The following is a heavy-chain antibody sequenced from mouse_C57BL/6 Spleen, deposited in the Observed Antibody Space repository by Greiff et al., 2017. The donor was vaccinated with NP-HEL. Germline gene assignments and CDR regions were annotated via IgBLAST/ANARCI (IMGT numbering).Heavy chain of an antibody. CDR1: GYTFTSYW. D-gene: IGHD1-1*01. J-gene: IGHJ2*01. V-gene: IGHV1-59*01. Sequence: QVQLQQPGAELVRPGTSVKLSCKASGYTFTSYWMHWVKQRPGQGLEWIGVIDPSDSYTNYNQKFKGKATLTVDTSSSTAYMQLSSLTSEDSAVYYCARDYYGRGDYWGQGTTLTVSS. CDR2: IDPSDSYT. CDR3: ARDYYGRGDY.